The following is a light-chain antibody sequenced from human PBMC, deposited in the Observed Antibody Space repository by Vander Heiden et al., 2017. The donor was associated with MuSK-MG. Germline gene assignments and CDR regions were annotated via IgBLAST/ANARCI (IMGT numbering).Light chain of an antibody. CDR2: DVS. CDR1: SSDVGGYNY. J-gene: IGLJ1*01. Sequence: QSALTQPASVSGSPGQPITISCTGTSSDVGGYNYVSWYQQHPGKAPKLMIYDVSNRPSGVSNRFSGSKSGNTASLTISGLQAGDEADYYCSSYTSSSLYVFGTGTKVTVL. CDR3: SSYTSSSLYV. V-gene: IGLV2-14*03.